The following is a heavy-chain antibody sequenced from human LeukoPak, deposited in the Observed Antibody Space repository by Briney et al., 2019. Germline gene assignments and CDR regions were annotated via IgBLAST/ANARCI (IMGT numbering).Heavy chain of an antibody. V-gene: IGHV1-2*02. Sequence: GASVKVSCKASGYTFTSYGISWVRQAPGQGLEWMGWINPNSGGTNYAQKFQGRVTMTRDTSISTAYMELSRLRSDDTAVYYCAVEDIVVVVAASTTAPFDYWGQGTLVTVSS. D-gene: IGHD2-15*01. CDR2: INPNSGGT. J-gene: IGHJ4*02. CDR3: AVEDIVVVVAASTTAPFDY. CDR1: GYTFTSYG.